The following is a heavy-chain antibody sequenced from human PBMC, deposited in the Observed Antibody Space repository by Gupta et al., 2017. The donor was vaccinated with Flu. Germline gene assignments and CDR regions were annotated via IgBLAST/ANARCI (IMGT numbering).Heavy chain of an antibody. V-gene: IGHV3-23*01. CDR2: ISGSGGST. J-gene: IGHJ3*02. CDR3: ASRGIVVVPAAILHAFDI. D-gene: IGHD2-2*01. Sequence: EVQLLESGGGLVQPGGSLSLSRAASGFTFSSYAMSWVRPPPGKGLEWVSAISGSGGSTYYADSVKGRFTISRDNSKNTLYLQMNSLRAEDTAVYYCASRGIVVVPAAILHAFDIWGQGTMVTVSS. CDR1: GFTFSSYA.